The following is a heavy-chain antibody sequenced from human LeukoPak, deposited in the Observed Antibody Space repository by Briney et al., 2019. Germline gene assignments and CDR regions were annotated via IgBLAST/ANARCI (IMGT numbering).Heavy chain of an antibody. Sequence: SEILSLTCTVSGGSISSSSYYWGWIRQPPGKGLEWIGSIYYSGSTYYNPSLKSRVTISVDTSKNQFSLKLSSVTAADTAVYYCARNIVVVVAALYYFDYWGQGTLVTVSS. V-gene: IGHV4-39*01. J-gene: IGHJ4*02. D-gene: IGHD2-15*01. CDR3: ARNIVVVVAALYYFDY. CDR1: GGSISSSSYY. CDR2: IYYSGST.